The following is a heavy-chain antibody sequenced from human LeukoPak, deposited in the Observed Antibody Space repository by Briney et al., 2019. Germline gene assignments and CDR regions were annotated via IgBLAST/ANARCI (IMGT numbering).Heavy chain of an antibody. CDR3: ARDFSRGSYKGRDYYMDV. CDR1: GFTFSTYA. V-gene: IGHV3-30*04. Sequence: GRSLRLSCAASGFTFSTYAMHWVRQAPGKGLEWVAVISYDVSKTYYADSVKGRFTISRDNSKNTLYLQMNSLRAEDTAVYYCARDFSRGSYKGRDYYMDVWGKGTTVTVSS. CDR2: ISYDVSKT. J-gene: IGHJ6*03. D-gene: IGHD1-26*01.